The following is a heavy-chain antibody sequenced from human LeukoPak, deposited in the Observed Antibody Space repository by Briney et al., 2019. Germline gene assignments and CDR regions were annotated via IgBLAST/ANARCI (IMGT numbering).Heavy chain of an antibody. J-gene: IGHJ3*02. V-gene: IGHV1-46*01. D-gene: IGHD1-26*01. CDR1: GYTFTSYY. CDR2: INASGGRT. CDR3: AVVESWEHRVSSQDAFDI. Sequence: ASVTVSCKASGYTFTSYYMHWVRQAPGQGLEWMGIINASGGRTSYAQKSQGRVTMTRDMSTTTVYMELSSLRSEDTALYYCAVVESWEHRVSSQDAFDIWGQGTMVTVSS.